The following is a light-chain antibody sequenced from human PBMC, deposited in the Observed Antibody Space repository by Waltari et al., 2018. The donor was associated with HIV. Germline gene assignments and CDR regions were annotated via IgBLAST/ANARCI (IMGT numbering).Light chain of an antibody. Sequence: QSALTQPASVSGSPGQSITISCTGNSSDVGSYKLVTWYQQHPGKAPKLMIYEVSKRPSGVSNRFSGSKSGNTASLTISGLQAEDEADYYCCSYAGSSTLVFGGGTKLTVL. V-gene: IGLV2-23*02. J-gene: IGLJ2*01. CDR3: CSYAGSSTLV. CDR2: EVS. CDR1: SSDVGSYKL.